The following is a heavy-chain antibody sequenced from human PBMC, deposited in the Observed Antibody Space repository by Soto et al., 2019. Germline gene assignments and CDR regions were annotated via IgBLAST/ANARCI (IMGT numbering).Heavy chain of an antibody. V-gene: IGHV1-8*01. Sequence: GASVKVSCKASGYTFTSYDINWVRQATGQGLEWMGWMNPNSGNTGYAQKFQGRVTINRNTSISTAYMELSSLRSEDTAVYYYARFSYRDTYVLASWAQEPLVPFSS. D-gene: IGHD3-16*01. CDR1: GYTFTSYD. CDR3: ARFSYRDTYVLAS. J-gene: IGHJ5*02. CDR2: MNPNSGNT.